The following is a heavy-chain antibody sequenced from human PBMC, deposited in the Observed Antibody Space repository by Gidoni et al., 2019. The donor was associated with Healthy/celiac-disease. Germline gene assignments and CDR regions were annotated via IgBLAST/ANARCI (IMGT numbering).Heavy chain of an antibody. J-gene: IGHJ4*02. CDR1: GCPISSGGYS. CDR2: IYHSGST. Sequence: QLQLQESGSGLVKPSQTLSLTCAVSGCPISSGGYSWSWIRQPPGKGLEWIGYIYHSGSTYYNPSLKSRVTISVDRSKNQFSLKLSSVTAADTAVYYCARAGGTVTTFDYWGQGTLVTVSS. CDR3: ARAGGTVTTFDY. V-gene: IGHV4-30-2*01. D-gene: IGHD4-17*01.